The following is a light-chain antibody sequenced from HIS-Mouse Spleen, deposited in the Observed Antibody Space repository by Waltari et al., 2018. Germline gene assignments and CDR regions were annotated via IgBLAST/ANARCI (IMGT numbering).Light chain of an antibody. CDR3: SSYTSSSTLV. CDR2: EVS. J-gene: IGLJ2*01. Sequence: QSALTQPASVSGSPGQSITISCTGTSSDVGGYNYVSWYQQHPGKAPKLMIYEVSTRPAGVSNRFSGSKSGNTAYLTISGLQAEDEADYYCSSYTSSSTLVFGGGTKLTVL. CDR1: SSDVGGYNY. V-gene: IGLV2-14*01.